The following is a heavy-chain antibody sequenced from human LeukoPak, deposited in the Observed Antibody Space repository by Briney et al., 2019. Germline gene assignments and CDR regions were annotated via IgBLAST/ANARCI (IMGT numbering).Heavy chain of an antibody. Sequence: PGGSLRLSCAASGFTFSSYDMSWVRQAPGKGLEWVSAISGSGGSTYYADSVKGRFTISRDNSKNTLYLQMNSLRAEDTAVYYCAKDTVDYPYNWFDPWGQGTLVTVSS. J-gene: IGHJ5*02. CDR2: ISGSGGST. CDR1: GFTFSSYD. CDR3: AKDTVDYPYNWFDP. V-gene: IGHV3-23*01. D-gene: IGHD4-11*01.